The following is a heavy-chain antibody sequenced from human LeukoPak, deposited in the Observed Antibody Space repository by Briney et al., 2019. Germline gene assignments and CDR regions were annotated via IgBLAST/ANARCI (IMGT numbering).Heavy chain of an antibody. CDR2: IFHTGST. D-gene: IGHD6-19*01. Sequence: SETLSLTCTVSGASISSYYWSWIRQPPGEGLEWIGYIFHTGSTNYNPSLKSRLTISVDTSQNRFSLKLSSVAAGDTAVYYCARAGAVNNRGLSFFDYWGQGILVTVSS. CDR3: ARAGAVNNRGLSFFDY. V-gene: IGHV4-59*01. J-gene: IGHJ4*02. CDR1: GASISSYY.